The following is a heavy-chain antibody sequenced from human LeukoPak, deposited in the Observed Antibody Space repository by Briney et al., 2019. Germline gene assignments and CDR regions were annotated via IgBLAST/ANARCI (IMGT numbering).Heavy chain of an antibody. Sequence: PSETLSLTCTVSGGSISSYYWSWIRQPPGKGLEWIGYIYYSGSTNYNPSLKSRVTIPVDTSKNQFSLKLSSVTAADTAVYYCARTYSSSVPFDYWGQGTLVTVSS. J-gene: IGHJ4*02. CDR2: IYYSGST. D-gene: IGHD6-6*01. V-gene: IGHV4-59*01. CDR3: ARTYSSSVPFDY. CDR1: GGSISSYY.